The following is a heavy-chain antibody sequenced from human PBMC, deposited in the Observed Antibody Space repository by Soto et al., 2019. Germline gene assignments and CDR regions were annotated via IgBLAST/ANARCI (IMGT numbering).Heavy chain of an antibody. CDR1: GGSISSYY. CDR3: ARCGLDYGMDV. V-gene: IGHV4-4*07. D-gene: IGHD3-16*01. CDR2: FYPSGNI. Sequence: QVQLQESGPGLVKPSETLSLTCTVSGGSISSYYWCWIGQPAGKGLEWIGRFYPSGNINYNPSLKSRLTMSGDTSRNQFSLNLTSVTAADTAVYYCARCGLDYGMDVWGQGTTVTVSS. J-gene: IGHJ6*02.